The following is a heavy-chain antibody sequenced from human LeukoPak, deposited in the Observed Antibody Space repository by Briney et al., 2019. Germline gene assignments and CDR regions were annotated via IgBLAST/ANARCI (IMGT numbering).Heavy chain of an antibody. CDR1: GGSISSYY. V-gene: IGHV4-59*01. CDR3: ARVSPGSYFDY. D-gene: IGHD1-26*01. Sequence: SETLSLTCTVSGGSISSYYWSWIRQPPGKGLEWIGYIYYSGSTNYNPSLKSRVTISVGTSKNQFSLKLSSVTAADTAVYSCARVSPGSYFDYWGQGTLVTVSS. J-gene: IGHJ4*02. CDR2: IYYSGST.